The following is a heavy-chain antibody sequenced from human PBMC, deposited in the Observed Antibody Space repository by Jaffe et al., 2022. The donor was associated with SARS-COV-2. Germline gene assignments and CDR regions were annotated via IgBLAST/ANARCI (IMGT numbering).Heavy chain of an antibody. CDR3: ARNFYDSSGYYWYYYGMDV. CDR1: GFTFSSYG. CDR2: IWYDGSNK. D-gene: IGHD3-22*01. J-gene: IGHJ6*02. Sequence: QVQLVESGGGVVQPGRSLRLSCAASGFTFSSYGMHWVRQAPGKGLEWVAVIWYDGSNKYYADSVKGRFTISRDNSKNTLYLQMNSLRAEDTAVYYCARNFYDSSGYYWYYYGMDVWGQGTTVTVSS. V-gene: IGHV3-33*01.